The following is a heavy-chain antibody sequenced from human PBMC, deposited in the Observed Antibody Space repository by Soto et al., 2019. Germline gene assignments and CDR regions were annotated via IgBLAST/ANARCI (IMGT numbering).Heavy chain of an antibody. D-gene: IGHD3-22*01. J-gene: IGHJ6*02. CDR1: GYTFTSYG. V-gene: IGHV1-18*01. CDR3: ARENHYYDSIITYGMDV. CDR2: ISAYSGNT. Sequence: ASVKVSCKASGYTFTSYGISWVRQAPGQGLEWMGWISAYSGNTNYAQKLQGRVTMTTDTSTSTAYMELRSLRPDDTAVYYCARENHYYDSIITYGMDVWGQGTTVTVSS.